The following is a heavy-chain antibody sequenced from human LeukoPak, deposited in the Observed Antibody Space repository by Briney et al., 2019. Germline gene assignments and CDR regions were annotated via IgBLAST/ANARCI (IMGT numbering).Heavy chain of an antibody. V-gene: IGHV3-7*01. CDR1: EFAFSSYW. CDR3: ARYCGGDCYGMDV. D-gene: IGHD2-21*01. J-gene: IGHJ6*02. CDR2: IKQDGSEK. Sequence: GGSLRLSCTASEFAFSSYWMSWVRQAPGKGLEWVANIKQDGSEKDYVDSVKGRFTISRDNAKNSLYLQMNSLRAEDTAVYYCARYCGGDCYGMDVWGQGTTVTVSS.